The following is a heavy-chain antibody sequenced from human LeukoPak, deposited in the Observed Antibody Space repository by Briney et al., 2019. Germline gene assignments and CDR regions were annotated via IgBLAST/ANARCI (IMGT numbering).Heavy chain of an antibody. V-gene: IGHV1-18*01. J-gene: IGHJ4*02. CDR1: GYTFTSYG. CDR3: ARGGAYCGGDCYFHFDY. CDR2: ISAYNGNT. Sequence: RASVKVSFKASGYTFTSYGISWVRQAPGQGLEWMGWISAYNGNTNYAQKLQGRVTMTTDTSTSTAYMELRSLRSDDTAVYYCARGGAYCGGDCYFHFDYWGQGTLVTVSS. D-gene: IGHD2-21*02.